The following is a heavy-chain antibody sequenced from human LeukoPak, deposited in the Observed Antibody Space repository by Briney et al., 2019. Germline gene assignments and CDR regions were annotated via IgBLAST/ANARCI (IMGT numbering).Heavy chain of an antibody. Sequence: SETLSLTCTVPGGSISSGSYYWSWIRQPAGKGLEWIGRIYTSGSTNYNPSLKSRVTISVDTSKNQFSLKLSSVTAADTAVYYCARDITYSSGWDNDAFDIWGQGTMVTVSS. CDR1: GGSISSGSYY. D-gene: IGHD6-19*01. J-gene: IGHJ3*02. CDR3: ARDITYSSGWDNDAFDI. CDR2: IYTSGST. V-gene: IGHV4-61*02.